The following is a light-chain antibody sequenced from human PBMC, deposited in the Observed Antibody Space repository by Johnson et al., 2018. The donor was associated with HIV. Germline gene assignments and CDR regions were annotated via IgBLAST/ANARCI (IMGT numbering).Light chain of an antibody. V-gene: IGLV1-51*01. Sequence: QSVLTQPPSVSAAPGQKVTISCSGSSSNIGNNYVSWYQQLPGTAPKLLIYANNKRPSGIPGRFSASKSGTSATLAITGLQTGDEADFYCGTWDSSLSRYVFGTWITV. J-gene: IGLJ1*01. CDR2: ANN. CDR1: SSNIGNNY. CDR3: GTWDSSLSRYV.